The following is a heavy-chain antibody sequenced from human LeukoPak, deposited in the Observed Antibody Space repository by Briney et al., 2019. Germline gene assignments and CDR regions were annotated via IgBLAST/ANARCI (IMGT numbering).Heavy chain of an antibody. D-gene: IGHD3-22*01. V-gene: IGHV4-59*01. J-gene: IGHJ4*02. Sequence: SETLSLTCAVYGGSFSGYYWSWIRQPPGKGLEWIGYIYYSGSTNYNPSLKSRVTISVDTSKNQFSLKLSSVTAADTAVYYCARGGITMIVVVTHPPDYWGQGTLVTVSS. CDR3: ARGGITMIVVVTHPPDY. CDR2: IYYSGST. CDR1: GGSFSGYY.